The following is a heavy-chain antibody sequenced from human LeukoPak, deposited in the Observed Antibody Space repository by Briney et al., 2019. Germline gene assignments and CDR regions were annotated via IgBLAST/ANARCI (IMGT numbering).Heavy chain of an antibody. CDR3: ARDLGDGYNSYYYYGMDV. V-gene: IGHV3-33*01. Sequence: GGSLRLSCAASGFTFSSYGMHWVRQAPGKGLEWVAVIWYDGSNKYYADSVKGRFTISRDNSKNTLYLRMNSLRAEDTAVYYCARDLGDGYNSYYYYGMDVWGQGTTVTVSS. CDR2: IWYDGSNK. J-gene: IGHJ6*02. CDR1: GFTFSSYG. D-gene: IGHD5-24*01.